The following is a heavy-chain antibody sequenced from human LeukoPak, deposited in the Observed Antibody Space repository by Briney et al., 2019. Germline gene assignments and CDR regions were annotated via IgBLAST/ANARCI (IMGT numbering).Heavy chain of an antibody. CDR1: GGSINSYY. V-gene: IGHV4-34*01. D-gene: IGHD3-16*02. CDR3: ARGRDYDYVWGSYRSPNSLCFDY. J-gene: IGHJ4*02. Sequence: PSETLSLTCTVSGGSINSYYWSWIRQPPGKGLEWIGEINHSGSTNYNPSLKSRVAISVDTSKNQFSLKLSSVTAADTAVYYCARGRDYDYVWGSYRSPNSLCFDYWGQGTLVTVSS. CDR2: INHSGST.